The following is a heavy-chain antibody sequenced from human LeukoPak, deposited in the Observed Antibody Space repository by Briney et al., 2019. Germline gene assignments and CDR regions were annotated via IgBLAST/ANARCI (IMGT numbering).Heavy chain of an antibody. V-gene: IGHV1-69*13. CDR2: IIPIFGTA. CDR1: GGTFSSYA. CDR3: ARVPYDFWSGIERGNWFDP. D-gene: IGHD3-3*01. Sequence: SVKVSCKASGGTFSSYAISWVRQAPGQGLEWMGGIIPIFGTANYAQKFQGRVTITADESTSTAYMELSSLRSEDTAVYYCARVPYDFWSGIERGNWFDPWGQGTLVTVSS. J-gene: IGHJ5*02.